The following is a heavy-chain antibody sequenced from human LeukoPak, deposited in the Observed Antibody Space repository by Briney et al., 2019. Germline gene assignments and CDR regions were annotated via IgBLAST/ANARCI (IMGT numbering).Heavy chain of an antibody. CDR3: AREPTRGHLLWFGESSTGVYFDY. J-gene: IGHJ4*02. V-gene: IGHV3-30*02. CDR2: IGYDGSNK. CDR1: GFTFTNYG. Sequence: PGGSLRLSCAASGFTFTNYGMHWVRQAPGKGLEWVAFIGYDGSNKYYADSVKGRFTTSRDNSKNTLYLQMNSLRAEDTALYHCAREPTRGHLLWFGESSTGVYFDYWGQGTLVTVSS. D-gene: IGHD3-10*01.